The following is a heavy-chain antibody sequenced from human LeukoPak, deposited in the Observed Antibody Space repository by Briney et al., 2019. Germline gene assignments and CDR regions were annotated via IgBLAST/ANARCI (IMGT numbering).Heavy chain of an antibody. CDR1: GGSISSYY. Sequence: SETLSLTCTVSGGSISSYYWSWIRQPPGKGLEWIGYIYYSGSTNYNPSLKSRVTISVDTSKNQFSLKLSSVTAADTAVYYCARGVPAWRYFDDWGQGALITVSS. CDR3: ARGVPAWRYFDD. CDR2: IYYSGST. V-gene: IGHV4-59*08. J-gene: IGHJ4*02. D-gene: IGHD2-2*01.